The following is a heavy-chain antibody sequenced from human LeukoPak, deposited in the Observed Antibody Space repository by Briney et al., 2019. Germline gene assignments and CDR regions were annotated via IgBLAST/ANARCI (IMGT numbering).Heavy chain of an antibody. D-gene: IGHD5-18*01. CDR2: IYPGGSDT. Sequence: GESLKISCQGSGYTFTTYWIGWVRQLPGKGLEWMGIIYPGGSDTRYSPSFQGQVTISADKSINTAYLQWSSLKASDTAIYYCARRGEAMDPFDYWGQGTLVTVSS. J-gene: IGHJ4*02. V-gene: IGHV5-51*01. CDR1: GYTFTTYW. CDR3: ARRGEAMDPFDY.